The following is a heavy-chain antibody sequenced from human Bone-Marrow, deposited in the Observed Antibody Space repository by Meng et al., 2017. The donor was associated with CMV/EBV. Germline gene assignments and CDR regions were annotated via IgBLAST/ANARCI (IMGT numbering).Heavy chain of an antibody. CDR3: AQGTPSHYFDY. Sequence: ASVKVSCKASGYTFTNYGINWVRQAPGQGLEWMGWISAYNGNTDYAQKLQGRVTMTTDTSTSTAYMELRSLRSDDTAVYYCAQGTPSHYFDYWGQGTLVTVSS. V-gene: IGHV1-18*01. J-gene: IGHJ4*02. CDR2: ISAYNGNT. CDR1: GYTFTNYG.